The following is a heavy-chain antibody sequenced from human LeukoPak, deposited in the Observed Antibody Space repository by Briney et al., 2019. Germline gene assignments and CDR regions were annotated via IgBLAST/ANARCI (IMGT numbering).Heavy chain of an antibody. V-gene: IGHV4-4*02. CDR1: GGSISSSNW. Sequence: SGTLSLTCAVSGGSISSSNWWSWVRQPPGKGLEWIGEIYHSGSTNYNPSLKSRVTISVDKSKNQFSLKLSSVTAADTAVYYCATLSSGWYLNVQHWGQGTLVTVSS. D-gene: IGHD6-19*01. J-gene: IGHJ1*01. CDR3: ATLSSGWYLNVQH. CDR2: IYHSGST.